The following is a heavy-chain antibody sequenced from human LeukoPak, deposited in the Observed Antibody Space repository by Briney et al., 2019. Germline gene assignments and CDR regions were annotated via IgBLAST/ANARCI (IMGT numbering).Heavy chain of an antibody. J-gene: IGHJ4*02. Sequence: WASLKVSCKAPGYTFTGNYIHWVRQAPGQGLEWMGWINPNNGGTKYAQKFQGRVTMTRDTSISTAYMELSRLRSDDTAVYYCARDKGRGYRSSWSSFGDHWGQGTLVTVSS. CDR1: GYTFTGNY. V-gene: IGHV1-2*02. CDR3: ARDKGRGYRSSWSSFGDH. CDR2: INPNNGGT. D-gene: IGHD6-13*01.